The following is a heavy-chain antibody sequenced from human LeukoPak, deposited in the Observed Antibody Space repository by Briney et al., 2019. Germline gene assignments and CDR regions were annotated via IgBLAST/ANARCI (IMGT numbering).Heavy chain of an antibody. CDR2: IYSGGST. J-gene: IGHJ3*02. CDR1: GFTVSSYY. D-gene: IGHD6-19*01. CDR3: ARYGVGRGWYYAFDI. Sequence: GGSLRLSCAASGFTVSSYYMSWVRQAPGKGLEWVSIIYSGGSTYYADSVKGRFTISRHNSKNTLYLQMNSLRAEDTAMYYCARYGVGRGWYYAFDIWGQGTMVTVSS. V-gene: IGHV3-53*04.